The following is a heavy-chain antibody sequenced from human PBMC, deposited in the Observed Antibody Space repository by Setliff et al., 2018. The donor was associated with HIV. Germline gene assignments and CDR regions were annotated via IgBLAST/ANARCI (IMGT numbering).Heavy chain of an antibody. CDR3: ALFGVATPGAFDI. D-gene: IGHD3-3*01. Sequence: GASVKVSCKASGGTFSRYAINWVRQAPGQGLEWMGGIIPMSGPANFAQKFQGRVTITADESTSTAYMELSSLRSDDAAVYYCALFGVATPGAFDIWGQGTVVTV. CDR2: IIPMSGPA. J-gene: IGHJ3*02. V-gene: IGHV1-69*13. CDR1: GGTFSRYA.